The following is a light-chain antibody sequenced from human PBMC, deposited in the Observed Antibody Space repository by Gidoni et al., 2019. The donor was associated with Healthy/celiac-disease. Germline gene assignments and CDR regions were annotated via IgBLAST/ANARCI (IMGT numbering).Light chain of an antibody. CDR2: DAS. V-gene: IGKV3-11*01. CDR1: QSVTNQ. J-gene: IGKJ4*01. Sequence: EIVLTQSPATLSLSPGERATLSCRASQSVTNQLAWYQQKPGQAPRLLIYDASNTATGIPARFSGSGSATDFTLTVSSLEPEDFAVYYCQHRAHWSLSFGGGTKVEIK. CDR3: QHRAHWSLS.